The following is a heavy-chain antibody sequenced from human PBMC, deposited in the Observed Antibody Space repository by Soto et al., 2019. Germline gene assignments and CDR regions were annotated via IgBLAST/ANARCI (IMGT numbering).Heavy chain of an antibody. CDR2: IHDGGTT. CDR1: GGSINSNRW. J-gene: IGHJ5*02. CDR3: AGQWAAGYGAFDP. D-gene: IGHD3-9*01. Sequence: QVKLQESGPGLVKPSGTLSLTCAVSGGSINSNRWWTWVRQAPGKGLEWIGEIHDGGTTNYNLSLKSRVTLSIDESKNQCSLDMKSVSAADTAVYYCAGQWAAGYGAFDPWGQGMLVTVSS. V-gene: IGHV4-4*02.